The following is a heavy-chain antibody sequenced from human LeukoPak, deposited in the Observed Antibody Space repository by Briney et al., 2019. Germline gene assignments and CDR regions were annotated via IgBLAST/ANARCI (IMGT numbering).Heavy chain of an antibody. V-gene: IGHV3-23*01. CDR3: AKAPGGRFDY. CDR2: ISGSGGST. Sequence: GGSLRLSCAASGFTFSSSAMSWVRQAPGKGLEWVSSISGSGGSTYYADSVKGRFTISRDNSKNTLYLQVNSLRAEDTAIYYCAKAPGGRFDYWGQGTLVTVSS. J-gene: IGHJ4*02. CDR1: GFTFSSSA. D-gene: IGHD1-26*01.